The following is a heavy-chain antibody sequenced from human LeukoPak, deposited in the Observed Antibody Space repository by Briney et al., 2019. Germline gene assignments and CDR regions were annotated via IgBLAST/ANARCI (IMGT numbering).Heavy chain of an antibody. CDR1: GGSISSYY. Sequence: SETLSLTCTVSGGSISSYYWSWIRQPTGKGLEWIGRIYTSGSTNYNPSLKSRVTMSVDTSKNQFSLKLSSVTAADTAVYYCARDLFEGSSGDYWGQGTLVTVSS. V-gene: IGHV4-4*07. J-gene: IGHJ4*02. D-gene: IGHD6-13*01. CDR2: IYTSGST. CDR3: ARDLFEGSSGDY.